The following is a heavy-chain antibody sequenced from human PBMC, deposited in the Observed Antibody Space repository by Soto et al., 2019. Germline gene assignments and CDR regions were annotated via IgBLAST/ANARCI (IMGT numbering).Heavy chain of an antibody. D-gene: IGHD6-19*01. CDR2: IDPSDSYT. J-gene: IGHJ6*02. V-gene: IGHV5-10-1*01. Sequence: GESLKISCKGSGYSFTSYCISWVRQMPGKGLEWMGRIDPSDSYTNYSPSFQGHVTISADKSISTAYLQWSSLKASDTAMYYCARQGVAGTYYYYGMDVWGQGTTVTVSS. CDR3: ARQGVAGTYYYYGMDV. CDR1: GYSFTSYC.